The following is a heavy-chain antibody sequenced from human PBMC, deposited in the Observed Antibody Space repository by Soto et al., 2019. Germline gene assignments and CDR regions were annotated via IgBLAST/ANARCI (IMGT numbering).Heavy chain of an antibody. D-gene: IGHD3-22*01. CDR2: FSGRGDRT. CDR1: GFIFSSYA. V-gene: IGHV3-23*01. CDR3: AEKGDRIGFKWFFDL. Sequence: VQLLESGGGLVQPGGSLRLSCAASGFIFSSYAMNWVRQAPGKGLEWVAGFSGRGDRTYYKDSVKGRFSKSRDNSHNTLNLQMNSLIAEDTAVYYCAEKGDRIGFKWFFDLCGRGTLVIVSA. J-gene: IGHJ2*01.